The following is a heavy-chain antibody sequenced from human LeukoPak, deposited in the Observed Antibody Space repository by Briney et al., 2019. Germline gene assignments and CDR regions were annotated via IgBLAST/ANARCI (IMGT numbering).Heavy chain of an antibody. CDR3: ARAELGTYYYHSSGYYDAFDI. Sequence: GGSLRLSCAASGFTFSSYWMSWVRQAPGKGLEWVANIKQDGSEKYYVDSVKGRFTISRDNSKNTLYLQMNSLRAEDTAVYYCARAELGTYYYHSSGYYDAFDIWGQGTMVTVSS. CDR1: GFTFSSYW. V-gene: IGHV3-7*01. CDR2: IKQDGSEK. J-gene: IGHJ3*02. D-gene: IGHD3-22*01.